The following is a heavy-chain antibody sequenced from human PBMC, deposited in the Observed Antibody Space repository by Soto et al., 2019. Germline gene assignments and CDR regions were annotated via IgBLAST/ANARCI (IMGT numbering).Heavy chain of an antibody. V-gene: IGHV2-5*02. D-gene: IGHD3-9*01. Sequence: QITLKESGPTLVKPTQPLTLTCTFSGFSLSTSGVGVGWIRQPPGKALEWLALIYWDDDKRYSPSLKSRLTITKDTSKNQVVLTMTNMDPVDTATYYCAHSDYDILTGSPYFDYWGQGTLVTVSS. CDR3: AHSDYDILTGSPYFDY. CDR1: GFSLSTSGVG. J-gene: IGHJ4*02. CDR2: IYWDDDK.